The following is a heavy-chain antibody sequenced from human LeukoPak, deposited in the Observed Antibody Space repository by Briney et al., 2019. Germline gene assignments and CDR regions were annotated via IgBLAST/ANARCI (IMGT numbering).Heavy chain of an antibody. V-gene: IGHV4-59*01. D-gene: IGHD1-26*01. J-gene: IGHJ4*02. CDR1: GGSISSYY. CDR3: ARANWGYSSGFDY. CDR2: IYYSGST. Sequence: PSETLSLTCTVSGGSISSYYWSWIRQPPGKGLEWIGYIYYSGSTNYNPSLKSRVTISVDTSKNQFSLKLSSVTAADTAVYYCARANWGYSSGFDYWGQGTLVTVSS.